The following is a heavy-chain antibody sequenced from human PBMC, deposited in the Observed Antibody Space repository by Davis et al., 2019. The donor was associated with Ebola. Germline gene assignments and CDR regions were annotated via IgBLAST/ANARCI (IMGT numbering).Heavy chain of an antibody. CDR3: ARDSNSGYDSFDY. CDR1: GYSISSGYY. D-gene: IGHD5-12*01. V-gene: IGHV4-38-2*02. Sequence: PSETLSLTCTVSGYSISSGYYWGWIRQPPGKGLEWIGSIYHSGSTYYNPSLKSRVTISVDTSKNQFSLKLSSVTAADTAVYYCARDSNSGYDSFDYWGQGTLVTVSS. CDR2: IYHSGST. J-gene: IGHJ4*02.